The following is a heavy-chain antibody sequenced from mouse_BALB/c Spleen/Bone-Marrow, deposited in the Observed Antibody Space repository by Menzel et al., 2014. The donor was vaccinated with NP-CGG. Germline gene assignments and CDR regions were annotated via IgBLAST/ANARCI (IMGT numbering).Heavy chain of an antibody. Sequence: EVKLVQSAPGLAKPTQTESLTCTVTLISITTGNYRWSWIRQFPGNKLEWTGYIYYSGTITYNPSLTSRTTITRDTSKNQFFLEMNSLTAEDTAAYYCALYGNYFYYWGQGTTRTGPS. V-gene: IGHV3-5*02. CDR2: IYYSGTI. CDR1: LISITTGNYR. D-gene: IGHD2-1*01. CDR3: ALYGNYFYY. J-gene: IGHJ2*01.